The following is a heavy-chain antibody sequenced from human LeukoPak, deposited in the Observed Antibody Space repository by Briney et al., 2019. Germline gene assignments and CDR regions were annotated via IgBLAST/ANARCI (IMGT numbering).Heavy chain of an antibody. Sequence: PSETLSLTCTVSGGSIRSGSYYWSWIRQPAGKGLEWIGYIYYSGSTNYNPSLKSRVTISVDTSKNQFSLKLRSVTAADTAVYYCARLTGYSSESWFDPWGQGTLVTVSS. CDR2: IYYSGST. CDR3: ARLTGYSSESWFDP. J-gene: IGHJ5*02. V-gene: IGHV4-61*10. CDR1: GGSIRSGSYY. D-gene: IGHD3-9*01.